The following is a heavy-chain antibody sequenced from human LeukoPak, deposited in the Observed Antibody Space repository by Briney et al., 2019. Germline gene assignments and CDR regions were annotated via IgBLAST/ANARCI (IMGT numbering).Heavy chain of an antibody. CDR1: GFIFSSNW. Sequence: GGSLRLSCATSGFIFSSNWMSWVRQAPGTGREWVANIKQDGSEKYYVDSVRGRFTISRDNAKNSLFLQMNSLRAEDTAVYYCAGWVKYYDSTGYPDYWGQGTLVTVSS. CDR2: IKQDGSEK. CDR3: AGWVKYYDSTGYPDY. D-gene: IGHD3-22*01. V-gene: IGHV3-7*01. J-gene: IGHJ4*02.